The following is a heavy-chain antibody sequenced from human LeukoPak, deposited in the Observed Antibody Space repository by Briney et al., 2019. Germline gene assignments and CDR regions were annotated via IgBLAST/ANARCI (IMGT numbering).Heavy chain of an antibody. CDR3: ARDALLWFGESHLGYFDY. J-gene: IGHJ4*02. CDR2: IYSGGST. V-gene: IGHV3-53*01. Sequence: GGSLRLSCAASGFTVSSNYMSWVRQAPGKGLEWVSVIYSGGSTYYADSVKGRFTISRDNAKNSLYLQMNSLRAEDTAVYYCARDALLWFGESHLGYFDYWGQGTLVTVSS. CDR1: GFTVSSNY. D-gene: IGHD3-10*01.